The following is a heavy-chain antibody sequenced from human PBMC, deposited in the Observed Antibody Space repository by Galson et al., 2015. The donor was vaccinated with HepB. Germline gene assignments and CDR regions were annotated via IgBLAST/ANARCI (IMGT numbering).Heavy chain of an antibody. CDR3: ARGRFGYNPRGDPENWFFDV. D-gene: IGHD5-24*01. V-gene: IGHV4-59*01. CDR2: MYYGGTT. CDR1: GASITSAS. J-gene: IGHJ2*01. Sequence: SETLSLTCSVSGASITSASWGWVRQPAGQGLEWIGNMYYGGTTKYNPSLKSRFTISLDTSKSQFSLRVTSVTAADTAVYYCARGRFGYNPRGDPENWFFDVWGRGTLVTVSS.